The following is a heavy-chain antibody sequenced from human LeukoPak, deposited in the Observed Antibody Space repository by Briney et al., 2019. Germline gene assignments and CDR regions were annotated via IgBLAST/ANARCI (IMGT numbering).Heavy chain of an antibody. J-gene: IGHJ5*02. CDR3: ARDRRREIDP. V-gene: IGHV4-38-2*02. D-gene: IGHD1-26*01. Sequence: SETLSLTCAVSGYSISSGYYWGWIRQPSGKGLEWIGSIYHSGSTYYNPSLKSRVTISVDTSKNQFSLKLSSVTAADTAVYYCARDRRREIDPWGQGTLVTVSS. CDR2: IYHSGST. CDR1: GYSISSGYY.